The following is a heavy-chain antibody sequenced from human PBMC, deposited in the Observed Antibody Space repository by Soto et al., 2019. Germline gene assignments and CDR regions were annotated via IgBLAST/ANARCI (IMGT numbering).Heavy chain of an antibody. D-gene: IGHD3-22*01. Sequence: QEQLVQSGAEVKKPGSSVKVSCKASGGLFSSYPISWVRQVPGQGLEWMGGIIPVFHTAYYTQRFLGRVTITADESTYTAYRELRSLRSEDTAIYYCARGGSGYTWFNEFWGQGTLVTVSS. V-gene: IGHV1-69*01. CDR2: IIPVFHTA. J-gene: IGHJ4*02. CDR3: ARGGSGYTWFNEF. CDR1: GGLFSSYP.